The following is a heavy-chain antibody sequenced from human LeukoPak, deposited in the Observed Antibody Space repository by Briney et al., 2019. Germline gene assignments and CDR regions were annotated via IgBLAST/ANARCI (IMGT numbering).Heavy chain of an antibody. CDR3: ARGKHYDILTGYHGSFDY. V-gene: IGHV4-30-2*01. Sequence: PSETLSLTCTVSGGSISSGGYSWSWIRQPPGKGLEWIGYIYHSGSTYYNPSLKSRVTISVDRSKNQFSLKLSSVTAADTAVYYCARGKHYDILTGYHGSFDYWGQGTLVTVSS. CDR2: IYHSGST. J-gene: IGHJ4*02. CDR1: GGSISSGGYS. D-gene: IGHD3-9*01.